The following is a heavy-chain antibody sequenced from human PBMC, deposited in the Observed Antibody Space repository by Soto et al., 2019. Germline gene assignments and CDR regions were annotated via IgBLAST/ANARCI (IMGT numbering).Heavy chain of an antibody. V-gene: IGHV3-23*01. CDR2: ISGSGGST. D-gene: IGHD5-12*01. J-gene: IGHJ4*02. CDR1: GFAFSSYA. Sequence: EVQLLESGGGLVQPGGSLRLSSAAYGFAFSSYAMSWVRQAPGKGLEWVSAISGSGGSTYYADSVKGRFTISRDNSKNTLYLQMNSLRAEDTAVYYCAKGLRVDQHYWGQGTLVTVSS. CDR3: AKGLRVDQHY.